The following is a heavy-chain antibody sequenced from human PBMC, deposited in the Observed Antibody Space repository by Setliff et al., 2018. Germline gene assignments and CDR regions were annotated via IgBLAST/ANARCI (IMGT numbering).Heavy chain of an antibody. J-gene: IGHJ4*02. CDR3: AGPDILTGLSDY. Sequence: GGSLRLSCAASGFTFSSYEMNWVRQAPGKGLEWVSYISSSGSTIFYADSVKGRFTISRDNAKKSLYLQMNSLRAEDTAVYYCAGPDILTGLSDYWGQGTLVTVSS. CDR1: GFTFSSYE. D-gene: IGHD3-9*01. CDR2: ISSSGSTI. V-gene: IGHV3-48*03.